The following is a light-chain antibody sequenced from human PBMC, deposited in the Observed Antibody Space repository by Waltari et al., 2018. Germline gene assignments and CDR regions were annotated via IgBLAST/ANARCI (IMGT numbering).Light chain of an antibody. CDR3: QIWDTTTDSVV. CDR2: DDN. J-gene: IGLJ2*01. Sequence: SYVLTQLPSVSAAPGQTAKITCGGNNIGSKSVNWYQQKPGQAPVLVVYDDNNRPSGIPERFSGSNSGNTATLTISRVEAGDEADYYCQIWDTTTDSVVFGGGTKVTAL. V-gene: IGLV3-21*02. CDR1: NIGSKS.